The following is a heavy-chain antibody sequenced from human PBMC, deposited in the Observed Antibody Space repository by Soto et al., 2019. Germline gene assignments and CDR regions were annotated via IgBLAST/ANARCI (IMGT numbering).Heavy chain of an antibody. CDR2: ISNGGANT. J-gene: IGHJ4*01. Sequence: GGSLRLSCAASGFTFNTYAMTWVRQAPGKGLEWVSAISNGGANTFYAASVQGRFAISRDNSKNTLFLEMNNVRAEDTAVYYCARDYYFDNWGHGALVTVSS. CDR3: ARDYYFDN. CDR1: GFTFNTYA. V-gene: IGHV3-23*01.